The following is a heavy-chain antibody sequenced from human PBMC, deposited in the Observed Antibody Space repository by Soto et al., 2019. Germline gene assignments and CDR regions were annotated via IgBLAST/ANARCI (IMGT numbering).Heavy chain of an antibody. CDR3: ARDATIVGATRIDY. J-gene: IGHJ4*02. V-gene: IGHV1-18*01. CDR2: ISAYNGNT. CDR1: GYTFTSYG. D-gene: IGHD1-26*01. Sequence: ASVKVSCKASGYTFTSYGISWVRQAPGQGLEWMGWISAYNGNTNYAQKLQGRVTMTTDTSTSTAYMELRSLRSDDTAVYYCARDATIVGATRIDYWGQGTLVTVSS.